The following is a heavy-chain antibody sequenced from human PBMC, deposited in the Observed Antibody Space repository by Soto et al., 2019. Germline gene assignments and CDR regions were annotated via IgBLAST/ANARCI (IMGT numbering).Heavy chain of an antibody. D-gene: IGHD2-15*01. Sequence: QVQLVQSGAEVKKPGSSVKVSCKASGGTFSIYTISWVRQAPGQGLEWMGGSANSAQKFQGRLTVTADESTSTDYLELSSLTSEDTAVYYCAREGPPDIAWFDPWGQGTLVSVSS. CDR2: SA. V-gene: IGHV1-69*01. CDR1: GGTFSIYT. CDR3: AREGPPDIAWFDP. J-gene: IGHJ5*02.